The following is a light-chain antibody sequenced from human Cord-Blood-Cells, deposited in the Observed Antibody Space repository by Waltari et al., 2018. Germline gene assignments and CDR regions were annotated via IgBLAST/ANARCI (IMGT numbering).Light chain of an antibody. CDR1: SRYVGGYTY. Sequence: QSALTQPASVSVSPGTPITISCPCTSRYVGGYTYVHWYQQHPGKAPKLLIYDVSQRPSGVSNRFAGSKSGNTASLTISGLQAEDEADYYCSSYTSSSTWVFGGGTKLTVL. CDR3: SSYTSSSTWV. J-gene: IGLJ3*02. V-gene: IGLV2-14*01. CDR2: DVS.